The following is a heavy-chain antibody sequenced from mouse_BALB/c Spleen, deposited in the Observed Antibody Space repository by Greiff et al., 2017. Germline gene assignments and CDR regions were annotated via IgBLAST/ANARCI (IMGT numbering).Heavy chain of an antibody. CDR2: IDPSDSET. J-gene: IGHJ2*01. CDR1: GYTFTSYW. V-gene: IGHV1-69*02. CDR3: ARSEDGYYDY. Sequence: VQLQQPGAELVKPGAPVKLSCKASGYTFTSYWMNWVKQRPGRGLEWIGRIDPSDSETHYNQKFKDKATLTVDKSSSTAYIQLSSLTSEDSAVYYCARSEDGYYDYWGQGTTRTVSS. D-gene: IGHD2-3*01.